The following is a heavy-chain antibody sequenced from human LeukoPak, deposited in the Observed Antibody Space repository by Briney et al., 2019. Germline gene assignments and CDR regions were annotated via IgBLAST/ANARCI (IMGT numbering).Heavy chain of an antibody. Sequence: SETLSLTCTVSGGSISSYYWSWIRQPPGKGLEWLGYIYYSGSTNYNPSLKSRVTISVDTSKNQFSLKLSSVTAADTAVYYCAREDGYNRPFDYWGQGTLVTVSS. CDR3: AREDGYNRPFDY. V-gene: IGHV4-59*08. J-gene: IGHJ4*02. CDR2: IYYSGST. D-gene: IGHD5-24*01. CDR1: GGSISSYY.